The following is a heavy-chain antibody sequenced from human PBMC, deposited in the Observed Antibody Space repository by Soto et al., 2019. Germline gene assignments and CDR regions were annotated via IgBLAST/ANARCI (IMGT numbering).Heavy chain of an antibody. CDR2: ISDYNGNT. V-gene: IGHV1-18*01. J-gene: IGHJ6*02. D-gene: IGHD3-10*01. CDR1: GYTFNNYG. CDR3: ARDGYYDSGSYGMDV. Sequence: QVQLVQSGAEVKKPGASVKVSCKTSGYTFNNYGISWVRQAPGQGLEWMGWISDYNGNTNYPQKFQGRVTMTTDPSMXTVYMVLTSLTSDDTAVYYCARDGYYDSGSYGMDVWGRRTTVTVSS.